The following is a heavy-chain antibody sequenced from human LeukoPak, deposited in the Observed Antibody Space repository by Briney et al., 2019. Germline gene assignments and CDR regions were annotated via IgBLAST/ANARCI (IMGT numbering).Heavy chain of an antibody. J-gene: IGHJ4*02. CDR1: GGSFSGYY. Sequence: SETLSLTCAVYGGSFSGYYWSWIRQPPGKGLEWIGEINHSGSTNYNPSLKSRVTISVDTSKNQFSLKLSSVTAADTAVYYCARLASKYYDFWHWGQGTLVTVSS. CDR3: ARLASKYYDFWH. V-gene: IGHV4-34*01. D-gene: IGHD3-3*01. CDR2: INHSGST.